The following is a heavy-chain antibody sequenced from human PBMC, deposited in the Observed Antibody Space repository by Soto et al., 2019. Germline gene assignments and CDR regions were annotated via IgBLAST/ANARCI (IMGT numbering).Heavy chain of an antibody. J-gene: IGHJ6*04. Sequence: SETLSLTCTVSSGSIRSSSYYWGWIRQPPGKGLEWIGSIYNSGSTYYNPSLKSRVTISVDTSKNQFSLKLSSVTAADTAVYYCARGQLRYFDWLLRYYGMDVWGKGTTVT. CDR2: IYNSGST. CDR1: SGSIRSSSYY. D-gene: IGHD3-9*01. V-gene: IGHV4-39*01. CDR3: ARGQLRYFDWLLRYYGMDV.